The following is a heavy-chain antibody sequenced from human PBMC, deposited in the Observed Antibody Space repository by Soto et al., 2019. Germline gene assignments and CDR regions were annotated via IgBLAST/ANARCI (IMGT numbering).Heavy chain of an antibody. D-gene: IGHD4-4*01. CDR3: ARGIKGLQIDF. Sequence: QLQLQESGSGLVKPSQTLSLTCAVSGDSISRGAFSWSWIRQPPGKGLVWIGYIYQSGNTYYHPSLKSRVTISLERSKNQFSLKLSSVTAADTAVYYCARGIKGLQIDFWGQGTLVTVSS. CDR2: IYQSGNT. V-gene: IGHV4-30-2*01. J-gene: IGHJ4*02. CDR1: GDSISRGAFS.